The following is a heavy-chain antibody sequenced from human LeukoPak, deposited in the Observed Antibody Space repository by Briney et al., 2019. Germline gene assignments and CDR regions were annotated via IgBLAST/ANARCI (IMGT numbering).Heavy chain of an antibody. CDR2: TYYRSKWYD. CDR3: ARAVKLDFDC. CDR1: GDIVSSNTAA. V-gene: IGHV6-1*01. Sequence: SQTLSLTCAISGDIVSSNTAAWNWIRQSPSRGLEWLGRTYYRSKWYDDYAESVKSRITINPDTSKNQFSLQLNSVTPEDTAVYYCARAVKLDFDCWGQGTLVTVSS. D-gene: IGHD4-23*01. J-gene: IGHJ4*02.